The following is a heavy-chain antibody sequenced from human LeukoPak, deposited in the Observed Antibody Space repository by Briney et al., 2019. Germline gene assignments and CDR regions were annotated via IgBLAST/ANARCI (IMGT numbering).Heavy chain of an antibody. J-gene: IGHJ2*01. D-gene: IGHD6-19*01. Sequence: PGGSLRLSCVGSGFTFSRHTMNWVRQAPGKGLEWVSSLSKSSEYVKYVDSVEGRFSMSREDARTSVYLQMHNLRAEGTAVYYCARNPVAGMSWYFDLWGRGTQVTVSS. CDR1: GFTFSRHT. CDR2: LSKSSEYV. CDR3: ARNPVAGMSWYFDL. V-gene: IGHV3-21*01.